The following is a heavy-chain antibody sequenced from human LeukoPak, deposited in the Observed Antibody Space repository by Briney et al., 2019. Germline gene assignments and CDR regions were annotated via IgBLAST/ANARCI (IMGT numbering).Heavy chain of an antibody. CDR1: GGTFSSYA. CDR2: IIPIFGTA. D-gene: IGHD3-3*01. Sequence: ASVKVSCKASGGTFSSYAISWVRQAPGQGLEWMGGIIPIFGTANYAQKFQGRVTITVDKSTSTAYMELSSLRSEDTAVYYCARDDPDFWSGYYGWGQGTLVTVSS. CDR3: ARDDPDFWSGYYG. V-gene: IGHV1-69*06. J-gene: IGHJ4*02.